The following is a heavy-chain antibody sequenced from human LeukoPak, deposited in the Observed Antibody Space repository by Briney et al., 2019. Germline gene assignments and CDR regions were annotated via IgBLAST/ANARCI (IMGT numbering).Heavy chain of an antibody. Sequence: PGRSLRLSCAASGFTFSSYAMHWVRQAPGKGLEWVAVISYDGSNKYYADSVKGRFTISRDNSKNTLYLQMNSLRAEDTAVYYCARSSMIVVVNIGMDVWGQGTTVTVSS. D-gene: IGHD3-22*01. V-gene: IGHV3-30-3*01. CDR2: ISYDGSNK. J-gene: IGHJ6*02. CDR1: GFTFSSYA. CDR3: ARSSMIVVVNIGMDV.